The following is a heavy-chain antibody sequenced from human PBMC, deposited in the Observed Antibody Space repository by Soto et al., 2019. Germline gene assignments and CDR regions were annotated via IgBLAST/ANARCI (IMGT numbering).Heavy chain of an antibody. V-gene: IGHV1-18*01. CDR2: ISAYNGDT. CDR1: GYTFTSFG. J-gene: IGHJ4*02. Sequence: ASVKVSCKASGYTFTSFGISWVRQAPGQGLEWMGWISAYNGDTNYAQKFQGRVTMTTDTSTSTAYMELSSLRSEDTAVYYCASHKTGTLDYWAQGTLVTVSS. CDR3: ASHKTGTLDY. D-gene: IGHD1-1*01.